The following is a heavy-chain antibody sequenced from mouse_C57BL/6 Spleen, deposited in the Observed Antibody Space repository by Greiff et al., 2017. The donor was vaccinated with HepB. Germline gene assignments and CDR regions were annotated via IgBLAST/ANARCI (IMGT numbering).Heavy chain of an antibody. V-gene: IGHV5-6*01. D-gene: IGHD1-1*01. CDR1: GFTFSSYG. Sequence: DVHLVESGGDLVKPGGSLKLSCAASGFTFSSYGMSWVRQTPDKRLEWVATISSGGSYTYYPDSVKGRFTISRDNAKNTLYLQMSSLKSEDTAMYYCARHGYGSSYYWYFDVWGTGTTVTVSS. CDR3: ARHGYGSSYYWYFDV. CDR2: ISSGGSYT. J-gene: IGHJ1*03.